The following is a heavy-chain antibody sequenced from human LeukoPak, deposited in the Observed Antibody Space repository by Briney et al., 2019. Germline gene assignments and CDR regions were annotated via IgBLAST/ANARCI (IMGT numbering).Heavy chain of an antibody. D-gene: IGHD3-22*01. CDR1: GFTFYSYA. Sequence: PGRSLRLSCAASGFTFYSYAMSWVRQAPGKGLEWVAAISGSSGSTYYADSVKGRFTISRDNSKNTLSLQMNSLRAEDTAVYYCAKDLYYDSVHYFDYWGQGTLVTVSS. CDR3: AKDLYYDSVHYFDY. CDR2: ISGSSGST. J-gene: IGHJ4*02. V-gene: IGHV3-23*01.